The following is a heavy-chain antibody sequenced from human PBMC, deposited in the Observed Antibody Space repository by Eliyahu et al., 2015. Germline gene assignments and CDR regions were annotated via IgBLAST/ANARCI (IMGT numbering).Heavy chain of an antibody. CDR3: AGTSGWRGALDY. J-gene: IGHJ4*02. Sequence: QVQLQEXGPGLVKPSQTLSLTCTVXGGXISXDTYXWSWXRQHPGKGLEXIAYIYYSGNTYYNPSLKGRVTISVDTSKKQFSLKLTSVTAADTAVYYCAGTSGWRGALDYWGQGTLVTVSS. V-gene: IGHV4-31*03. D-gene: IGHD6-19*01. CDR1: GGXISXDTYX. CDR2: IYYSGNT.